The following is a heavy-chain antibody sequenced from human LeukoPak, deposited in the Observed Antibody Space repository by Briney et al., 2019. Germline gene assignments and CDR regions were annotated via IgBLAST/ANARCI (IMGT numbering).Heavy chain of an antibody. V-gene: IGHV4-34*01. J-gene: IGHJ4*02. CDR3: ARVLGGSYFDY. CDR2: INHSGST. D-gene: IGHD3-3*02. CDR1: GESFSGYF. Sequence: SETLSLTCAVYGESFSGYFWSWIRQPPGKGLEWIGEINHSGSTNYNPSLKSRVTISVDTSKNQFSLKLSSVTAADTAVYYCARVLGGSYFDYWGQGTLVTVSS.